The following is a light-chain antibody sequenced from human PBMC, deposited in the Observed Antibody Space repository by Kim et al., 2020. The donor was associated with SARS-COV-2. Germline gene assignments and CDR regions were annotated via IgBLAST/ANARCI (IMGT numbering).Light chain of an antibody. V-gene: IGLV1-36*01. Sequence: QSVLTQPPSVSEAPRQRVTISCSGGSSNIGNNAVSWYQQLPGKSPKLLIYYDDLLPSGVSDRFSGSKSGTSASLAISGLQSEDEADYYCASWDDRLNGPVFGGGTKLTVL. CDR1: SSNIGNNA. CDR2: YDD. J-gene: IGLJ2*01. CDR3: ASWDDRLNGPV.